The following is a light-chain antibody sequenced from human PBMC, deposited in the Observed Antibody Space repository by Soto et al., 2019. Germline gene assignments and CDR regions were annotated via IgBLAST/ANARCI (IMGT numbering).Light chain of an antibody. CDR2: LGS. CDR1: QSLLHSNGYNY. V-gene: IGKV2-28*01. Sequence: DIVMTQSPLSLPVTPGEPASSSCRSSQSLLHSNGYNYLDWYLQKPGQSPQLLIYLGSNRASGVPDRFSGSGSGTDFTLKINRVEAEDVGVYYCMQALQTSITFGQGTRLEIK. J-gene: IGKJ5*01. CDR3: MQALQTSIT.